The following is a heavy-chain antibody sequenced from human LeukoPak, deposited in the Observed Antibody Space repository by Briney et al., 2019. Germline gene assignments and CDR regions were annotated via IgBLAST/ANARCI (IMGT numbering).Heavy chain of an antibody. CDR1: GFAFSSYG. J-gene: IGHJ6*03. CDR2: IWYDGSNK. CDR3: AKGMVRPGAGYYYYYVDV. D-gene: IGHD3-10*01. Sequence: PGGSLRLSCAASGFAFSSYGMHWVRQAPARGLEWVAVIWYDGSNKYYADSMKGRFTISRDNSKNTLYLQMNSLRAEDTAVYYCAKGMVRPGAGYYYYYVDVWGKGTTVTVSS. V-gene: IGHV3-33*06.